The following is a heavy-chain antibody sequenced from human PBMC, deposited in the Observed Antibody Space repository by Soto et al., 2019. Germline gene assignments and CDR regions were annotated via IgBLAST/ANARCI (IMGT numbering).Heavy chain of an antibody. J-gene: IGHJ3*02. D-gene: IGHD3-22*01. Sequence: QVQLQESGPGLVKPSQTLSLTCTVSGGSISSGDYYWRWIRQPPGKGLEWIGYIYYSGSTYYNQSLQSRVTMSVDTSKTPFSLKLSSVTAADTAVYYGARVLGSSGYVGAFDIWGQGTMVTASS. CDR2: IYYSGST. CDR3: ARVLGSSGYVGAFDI. CDR1: GGSISSGDYY. V-gene: IGHV4-30-4*01.